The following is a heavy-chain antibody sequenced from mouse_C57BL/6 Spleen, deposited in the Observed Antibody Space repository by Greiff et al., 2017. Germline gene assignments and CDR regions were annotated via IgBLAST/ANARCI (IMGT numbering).Heavy chain of an antibody. Sequence: EVMLVESEGGLVQPGRSLKLSCTATGFTISDYYMDWVRQVPEQGLEWVAHINYDGSSTAYLESLNSRFINTRDNAKNILYLQMSSLKSEDKATNYCARGGDYDDAMDYWGQGTSVTVSS. CDR2: INYDGSST. CDR3: ARGGDYDDAMDY. CDR1: GFTISDYY. D-gene: IGHD2-4*01. J-gene: IGHJ4*01. V-gene: IGHV5-16*01.